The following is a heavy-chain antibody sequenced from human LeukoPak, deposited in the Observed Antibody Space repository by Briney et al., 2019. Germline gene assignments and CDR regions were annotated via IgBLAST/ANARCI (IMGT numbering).Heavy chain of an antibody. D-gene: IGHD1-26*01. Sequence: GGSLRLSCAASGFTFSSYWMSWVRQAPGKGLEWVANMKQDGSEKYYVDSVKGRFTISRDNAMNSLNLQMDSLRAEDTAVYYCLTRSLVTVSGNYYMDVWGKGTTVSVSS. CDR3: LTRSLVTVSGNYYMDV. CDR1: GFTFSSYW. V-gene: IGHV3-7*01. CDR2: MKQDGSEK. J-gene: IGHJ6*03.